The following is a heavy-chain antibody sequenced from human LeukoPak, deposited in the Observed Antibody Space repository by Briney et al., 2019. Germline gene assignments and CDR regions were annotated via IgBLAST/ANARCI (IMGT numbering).Heavy chain of an antibody. V-gene: IGHV3-53*01. J-gene: IGHJ4*02. Sequence: GGSLRLSCAASGFTVSNNYMNWVRQAPGKGLEWVSLIYSGSSTNYADSVKGRFTISRDNSKNTLYLQMNNLRVEDTAVYYCARDDTVTTRVGLIDWGQGTLVTVSS. CDR2: IYSGSST. CDR1: GFTVSNNY. CDR3: ARDDTVTTRVGLID. D-gene: IGHD4-17*01.